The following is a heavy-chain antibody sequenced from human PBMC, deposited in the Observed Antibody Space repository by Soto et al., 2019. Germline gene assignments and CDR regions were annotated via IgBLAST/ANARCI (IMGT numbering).Heavy chain of an antibody. CDR2: IYHSGST. J-gene: IGHJ4*02. V-gene: IGHV4-30-2*01. CDR1: GGSISRGGYS. D-gene: IGHD6-13*01. Sequence: SETLSLTCAVSGGSISRGGYSWSWIRQPPGKGLEWIGYIYHSGSTYYNPSLKSRVTISVDRSKNQFSLKLSSVTAADTAVYYCARRNPRIAAAGTGIFNYWGQGTLVTVSS. CDR3: ARRNPRIAAAGTGIFNY.